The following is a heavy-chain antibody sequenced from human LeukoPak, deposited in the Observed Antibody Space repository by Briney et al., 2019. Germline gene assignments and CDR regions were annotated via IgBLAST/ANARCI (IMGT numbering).Heavy chain of an antibody. D-gene: IGHD3-10*01. Sequence: SETLSLTCTVSGGSISSSSYYWGWIRQPPGKGLEWIGSIYYSGSTYYNPSLKSRVTISVDTSKNQFSLKLSSVTAADTAVYYCARDLLLWFGEFPLDYWGQGTLVTVSS. J-gene: IGHJ4*02. CDR1: GGSISSSSYY. CDR3: ARDLLLWFGEFPLDY. V-gene: IGHV4-39*02. CDR2: IYYSGST.